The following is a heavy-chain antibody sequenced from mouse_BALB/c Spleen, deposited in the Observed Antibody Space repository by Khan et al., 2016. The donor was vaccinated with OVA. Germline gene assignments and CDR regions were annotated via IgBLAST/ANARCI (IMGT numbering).Heavy chain of an antibody. D-gene: IGHD2-14*01. J-gene: IGHJ3*01. CDR2: INPSTDYT. Sequence: QVQLQQSGAELARPGASVKMSCKASGYTFTSYTIHWIKKRPGQGLEWIGYINPSTDYTNYNQKFKDKATLTTDKSSTTAYLRLSSLTSDDSAVDNSVRDGAYHRNDGWFAYWGQGTLVTVSA. CDR3: VRDGAYHRNDGWFAY. CDR1: GYTFTSYT. V-gene: IGHV1-4*01.